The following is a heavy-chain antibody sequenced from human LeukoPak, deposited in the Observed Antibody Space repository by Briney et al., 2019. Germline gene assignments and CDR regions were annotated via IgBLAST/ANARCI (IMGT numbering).Heavy chain of an antibody. CDR1: GGTFGSYA. CDR3: ARGLGSSWFNWFDP. CDR2: IIPIFGTA. V-gene: IGHV1-69*01. D-gene: IGHD6-13*01. Sequence: SVKVSCKASGGTFGSYAISWVRQAPGQGLEWMGGIIPIFGTANYAQKFQGRVSITADESTSTAYMELSSLRSEDTAVYYCARGLGSSWFNWFDPWGQGTLVTVSS. J-gene: IGHJ5*02.